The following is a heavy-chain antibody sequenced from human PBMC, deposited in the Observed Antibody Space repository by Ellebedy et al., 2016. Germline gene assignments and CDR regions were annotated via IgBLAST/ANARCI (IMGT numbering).Heavy chain of an antibody. D-gene: IGHD3-10*01. CDR1: GFTFSTTA. J-gene: IGHJ4*02. Sequence: GESLKISCAASGFTFSTTAMNWVRQSPEKGLEWLSHISSSGATTYLADSVRGRFTASRDNSRNTLYLQIHSLRAEDTAVYYCVRDWFGEFHWGQGTLVTVSS. V-gene: IGHV3-23*01. CDR2: ISSSGATT. CDR3: VRDWFGEFH.